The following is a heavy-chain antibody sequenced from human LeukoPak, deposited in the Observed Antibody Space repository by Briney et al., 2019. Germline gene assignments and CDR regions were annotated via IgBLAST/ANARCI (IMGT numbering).Heavy chain of an antibody. V-gene: IGHV3-64*01. CDR1: GFTFSTYA. J-gene: IGHJ4*02. CDR2: VNSNGGNT. CDR3: ARVILTGYYYDS. Sequence: GGSLRLSCAASGFTFSTYALHWVRQAPGKGLEFVSGVNSNGGNTYYAISVKGRFTISRDNSKNTLYLQMGSLRPEDMAVYHCARVILTGYYYDSWGQGTLVTVSS. D-gene: IGHD3-9*01.